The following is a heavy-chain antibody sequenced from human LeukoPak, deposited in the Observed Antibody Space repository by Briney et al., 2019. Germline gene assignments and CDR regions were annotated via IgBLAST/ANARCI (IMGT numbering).Heavy chain of an antibody. Sequence: GGSLRLSCAASGFTFSSYGMHWVRQAPGKGLEWVAVISYDGSNKYYADSVKGRFTIPRDNSKNTLYLQMNSLRAEDTAVYYCAITFADYGTFDYWGQGTLVTVSS. CDR3: AITFADYGTFDY. CDR2: ISYDGSNK. CDR1: GFTFSSYG. V-gene: IGHV3-30*03. J-gene: IGHJ4*02. D-gene: IGHD4-17*01.